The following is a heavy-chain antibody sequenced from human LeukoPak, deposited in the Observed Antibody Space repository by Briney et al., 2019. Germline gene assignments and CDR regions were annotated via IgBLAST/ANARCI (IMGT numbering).Heavy chain of an antibody. CDR3: ARTPLWSRDFDY. CDR1: GFTFSSYT. D-gene: IGHD2-8*02. Sequence: GGSLRLSCAASGFTFSSYTMNWVRQAPGKGLEWVSSISSGSGYIYYADSLKGRFTISRDNAKNSVYLQMNSLRAEDTAIYYCARTPLWSRDFDYWGQGTLVTVSS. J-gene: IGHJ4*02. V-gene: IGHV3-21*06. CDR2: ISSGSGYI.